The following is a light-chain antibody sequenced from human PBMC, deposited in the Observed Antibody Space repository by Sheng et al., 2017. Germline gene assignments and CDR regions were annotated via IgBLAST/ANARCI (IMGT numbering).Light chain of an antibody. CDR3: SSYAGSNHYV. CDR2: EVS. J-gene: IGLJ1*01. CDR1: SSDVGAYNY. V-gene: IGLV2-8*01. Sequence: QSALTQPPSASGSPGQSVTISCTGTSSDVGAYNYVSWYQQHPGKAPKLIIYEVSRRPSGVSDRFSGSKSGNTASLTVSGLQAEDEADYYCSSYAGSNHYVFGTGTRVTVV.